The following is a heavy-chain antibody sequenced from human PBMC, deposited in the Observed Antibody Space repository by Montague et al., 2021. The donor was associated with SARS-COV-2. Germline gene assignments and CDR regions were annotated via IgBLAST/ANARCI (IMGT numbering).Heavy chain of an antibody. CDR3: ASRGAGWFGSNPGRFHY. CDR2: IYHSGST. D-gene: IGHD3-10*01. Sequence: SETLSLTCAVSGASISSRNWWSWVRQPPGKGLDWLGEIYHSGSTNYNPSLKSRVTISVDKSNNQFSLKLSSVTAADTAVYYCASRGAGWFGSNPGRFHYWGQGTLVTVSS. J-gene: IGHJ4*02. CDR1: GASISSRNW. V-gene: IGHV4-4*02.